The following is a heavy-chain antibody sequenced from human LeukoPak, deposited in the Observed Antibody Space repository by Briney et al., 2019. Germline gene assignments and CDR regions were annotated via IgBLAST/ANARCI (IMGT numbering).Heavy chain of an antibody. V-gene: IGHV4-59*01. D-gene: IGHD6-6*01. J-gene: IGHJ5*02. Sequence: SETLSLTCTISGGSISSYYWSWIRQPPGKGLEWIGYISYSGSTNYNPSLKSRVTISVDTSKNQFSLKLSSVTAADTAVYYCAREEYSSDRGWFDPWGQGTLVTVSS. CDR1: GGSISSYY. CDR3: AREEYSSDRGWFDP. CDR2: ISYSGST.